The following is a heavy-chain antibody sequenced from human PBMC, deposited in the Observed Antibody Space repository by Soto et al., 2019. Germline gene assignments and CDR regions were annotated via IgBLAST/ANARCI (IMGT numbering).Heavy chain of an antibody. D-gene: IGHD4-17*01. Sequence: SETLSLTCTVSGGSMNSDSHHWGWLRQPPGKGLEWIGTMYYSGNTYYNPSLKSRVTISVDTSKNPFSLKLSSATASDTAGYYCARHLRQAFSVTTGWGMNWFDPWGQGTLVTVSS. CDR2: MYYSGNT. V-gene: IGHV4-39*01. J-gene: IGHJ5*02. CDR1: GGSMNSDSHH. CDR3: ARHLRQAFSVTTGWGMNWFDP.